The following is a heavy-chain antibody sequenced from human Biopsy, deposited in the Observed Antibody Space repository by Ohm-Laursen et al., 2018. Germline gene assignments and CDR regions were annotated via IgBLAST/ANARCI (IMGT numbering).Heavy chain of an antibody. CDR1: GGSISTYY. D-gene: IGHD5-24*01. Sequence: GTLSLTCYVSGGSISTYYWTWIRQPPGKGLEWLGYIYSSGSTNYNPSLQRRVTISVDTSKSQFSLKLTSVTAADTAVYYCARVMTTIGYYYAMDVWGQGTTVTVSS. J-gene: IGHJ6*02. CDR2: IYSSGST. V-gene: IGHV4-59*01. CDR3: ARVMTTIGYYYAMDV.